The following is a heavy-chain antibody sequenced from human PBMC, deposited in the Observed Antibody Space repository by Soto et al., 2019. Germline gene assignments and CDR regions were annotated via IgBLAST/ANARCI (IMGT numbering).Heavy chain of an antibody. CDR3: ARAGGDWI. Sequence: QVQLVESGGGLVQPGRSLRLSCAASGFTFSSYGMHWVRQAPGKGLEWVAVISYDGSNQYYAASVKGRFTISRDNSKNTLFLKMNSLRAEDAAVYYCARAGGDWIWGQGTVVAVSS. V-gene: IGHV3-30*03. D-gene: IGHD2-21*01. CDR2: ISYDGSNQ. J-gene: IGHJ3*02. CDR1: GFTFSSYG.